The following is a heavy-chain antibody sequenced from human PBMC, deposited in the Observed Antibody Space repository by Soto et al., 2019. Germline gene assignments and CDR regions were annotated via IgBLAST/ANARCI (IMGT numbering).Heavy chain of an antibody. CDR3: ARVNSVYDQGAFDI. V-gene: IGHV5-51*01. Sequence: GESLKISCKGAGYSFTIYCIGWGLQMPWEGLEWMGIIYPGDSDTRISPSFQGQVTISADRSISTAYLQWSSLKASDTAMFYCARVNSVYDQGAFDIWGQGTTVTVSS. CDR2: IYPGDSDT. CDR1: GYSFTIYC. J-gene: IGHJ3*02. D-gene: IGHD5-12*01.